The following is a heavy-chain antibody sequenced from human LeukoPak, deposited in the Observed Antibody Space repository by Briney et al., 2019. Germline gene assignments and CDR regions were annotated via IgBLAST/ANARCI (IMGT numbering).Heavy chain of an antibody. Sequence: GGSLRLSCVASGFTFSSYWMAWVRQAPRKGLEWVANTNQDGSEKNYVDSVKGRLTISRDNAKNSLCLQMNSLRAEDTAVYYCARDRGYSTFDMWGQGTMVTVSS. CDR3: ARDRGYSTFDM. CDR1: GFTFSSYW. D-gene: IGHD5-18*01. J-gene: IGHJ3*02. CDR2: TNQDGSEK. V-gene: IGHV3-7*05.